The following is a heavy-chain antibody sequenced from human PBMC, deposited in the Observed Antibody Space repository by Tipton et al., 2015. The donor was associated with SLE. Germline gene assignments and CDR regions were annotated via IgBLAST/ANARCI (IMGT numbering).Heavy chain of an antibody. CDR3: ARGELGIGGAFDY. CDR2: INHSGST. Sequence: TLSLTCTVSGGSISSHYWSWIRQPPGKGLEWIGEINHSGSTNYNPSLKSRVTISVDTSKNQFSLKLSSVTAADTAVYYCARGELGIGGAFDYWGQGTLVTVSS. V-gene: IGHV4-34*01. D-gene: IGHD7-27*01. J-gene: IGHJ4*02. CDR1: GGSISSHY.